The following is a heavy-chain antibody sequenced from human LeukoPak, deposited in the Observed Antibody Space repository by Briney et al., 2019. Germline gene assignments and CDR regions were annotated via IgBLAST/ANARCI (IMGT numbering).Heavy chain of an antibody. CDR3: AKAAPSGNYYNVPGV. J-gene: IGHJ4*02. CDR1: GCTFSSYA. Sequence: GGSLRLSCAASGCTFSSYAMSWVRQAPGKGLEWVSAISGSGGKTYYTDSVKGRFTISRGNSKNTLYLQMNSLRAEDTAVYYCAKAAPSGNYYNVPGVWGQGTLVTVSS. CDR2: ISGSGGKT. D-gene: IGHD3-10*01. V-gene: IGHV3-23*01.